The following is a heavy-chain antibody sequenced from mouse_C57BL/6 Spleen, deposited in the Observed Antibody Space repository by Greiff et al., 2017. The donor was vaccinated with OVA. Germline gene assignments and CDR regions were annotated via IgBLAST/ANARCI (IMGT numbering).Heavy chain of an antibody. CDR3: TTYYGYDKGY. Sequence: VQLKQSGAELVRPGASVKLSCTASGFNIKDDYMHWVKQRPEQGLEWIGWIDPENGDTEYASKFQGKATITADTSSNTAYLQLSSLTSEDTAVYYCTTYYGYDKGYWGQGTTLTVSS. CDR1: GFNIKDDY. CDR2: IDPENGDT. D-gene: IGHD2-2*01. V-gene: IGHV14-4*01. J-gene: IGHJ2*01.